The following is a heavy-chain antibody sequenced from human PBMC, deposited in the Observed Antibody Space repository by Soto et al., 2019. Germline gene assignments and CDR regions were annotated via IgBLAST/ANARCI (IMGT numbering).Heavy chain of an antibody. CDR1: GGTISTYA. J-gene: IGHJ3*02. D-gene: IGHD1-20*01. V-gene: IGHV1-69*12. Sequence: VLLVQSGAEVKQPGSSVKVSCKASGGTISTYAITWVRQAPGQGLEWVGGIIPIFRTPNYAQNLQGRVTITADESTSTAYMELSNLRSEDTAVYYCARGDGDNNAFDIWGQGIVVTVSS. CDR2: IIPIFRTP. CDR3: ARGDGDNNAFDI.